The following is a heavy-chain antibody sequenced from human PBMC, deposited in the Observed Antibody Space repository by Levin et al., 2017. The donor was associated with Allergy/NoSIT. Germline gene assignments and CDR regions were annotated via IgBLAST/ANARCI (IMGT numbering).Heavy chain of an antibody. D-gene: IGHD2-2*02. CDR3: ASAGPASVVVPAAIRNNWFDP. CDR1: GGSFSAFH. CDR2: INHSGST. V-gene: IGHV4-34*01. J-gene: IGHJ5*02. Sequence: PSETLSLTCAVYGGSFSAFHWSWIRQPPGKGLEWIGEINHSGSTNYNPSLKSRVTISVDTSKNQFSLNLSSVTAADTAVYYSASAGPASVVVPAAIRNNWFDPWGQGTLVTVSS.